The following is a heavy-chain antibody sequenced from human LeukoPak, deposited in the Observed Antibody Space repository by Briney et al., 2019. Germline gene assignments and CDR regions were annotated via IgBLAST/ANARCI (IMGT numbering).Heavy chain of an antibody. CDR3: AKGFRTGVGPYVGYHYYMDV. V-gene: IGHV3-30*18. CDR1: GFTFSRYG. Sequence: GGSLRLSCVASGFTFSRYGMHWVRQAPGKGLEWVAVISSDGSDKSYADSVKGRFTISRDNSKNTLYLQMSSLRAEDTAVYYCAKGFRTGVGPYVGYHYYMDVWGKGATVTVSS. J-gene: IGHJ6*03. D-gene: IGHD1-26*01. CDR2: ISSDGSDK.